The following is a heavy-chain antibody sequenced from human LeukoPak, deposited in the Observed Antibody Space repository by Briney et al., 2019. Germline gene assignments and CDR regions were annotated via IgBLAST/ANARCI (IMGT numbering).Heavy chain of an antibody. V-gene: IGHV5-51*01. J-gene: IGHJ5*02. D-gene: IGHD3-22*01. CDR3: ARYYYDSSGYYYDRTGFDP. CDR1: GYIFTSYW. CDR2: IYPGDSDT. Sequence: GESLKISCKGSGYIFTSYWIGWVRQMPGKGLEWMGIIYPGDSDTRYSPSFQGQVTISADKSISTAYLQWSSLTASDTAMYYCARYYYDSSGYYYDRTGFDPWGQGTLVTVSS.